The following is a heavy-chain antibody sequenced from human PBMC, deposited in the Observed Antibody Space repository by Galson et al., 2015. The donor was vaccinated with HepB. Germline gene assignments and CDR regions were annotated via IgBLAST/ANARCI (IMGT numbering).Heavy chain of an antibody. CDR3: ARLRPGRNVGYFDY. CDR1: GYTFTSYG. CDR2: ISGYNGDT. D-gene: IGHD1-14*01. Sequence: SVKVSCKASGYTFTSYGVSWVRQAPGQGLEWMGWISGYNGDTNYPQKVQGRVTMTTDTSTRTAYMELRSLRSDDTAVYYCARLRPGRNVGYFDYWGQGTLVTVSS. J-gene: IGHJ4*02. V-gene: IGHV1-18*04.